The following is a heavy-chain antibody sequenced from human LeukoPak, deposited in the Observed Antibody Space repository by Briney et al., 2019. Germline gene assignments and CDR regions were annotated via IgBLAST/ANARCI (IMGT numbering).Heavy chain of an antibody. V-gene: IGHV4-59*01. CDR2: IYYSGST. CDR3: ARERVPGYSSGWSDFDY. J-gene: IGHJ4*02. CDR1: GGSISSYY. D-gene: IGHD6-19*01. Sequence: SETLSLTCTVSGGSISSYYWSWIRQPPGKGLEWIGDIYYSGSTNYNPSLKSRVTISVDTSKNQFSLKLSSVTAADTAVYYCARERVPGYSSGWSDFDYWGQGTLVTVSS.